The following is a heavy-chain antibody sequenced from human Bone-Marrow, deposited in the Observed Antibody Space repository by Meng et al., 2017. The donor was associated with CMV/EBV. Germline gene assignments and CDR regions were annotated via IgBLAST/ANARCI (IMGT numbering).Heavy chain of an antibody. J-gene: IGHJ4*02. Sequence: VPVQEAGPGLAKPSAPLSLSFIGSGASIKNYTWNWVRQPAVQGLEWIGLIQVIGHTVYNPSLKSRVTVSLDASKSQFPLTLNSVTAADTATYYCAGSRPGGGACDYWGQGILVTVSS. CDR1: GASIKNYT. CDR3: AGSRPGGGACDY. CDR2: IQVIGHT. D-gene: IGHD3-16*01. V-gene: IGHV4-4*07.